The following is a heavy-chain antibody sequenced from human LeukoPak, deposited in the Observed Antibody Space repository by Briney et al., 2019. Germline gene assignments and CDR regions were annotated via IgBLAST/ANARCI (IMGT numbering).Heavy chain of an antibody. J-gene: IGHJ6*03. CDR2: IDKDGSEK. CDR3: ARNYGSGSYYGDDYMDV. CDR1: GFTFSSFY. V-gene: IGHV3-7*01. Sequence: GGSLRRSCAASGFTFSSFYMNWIRQAPGKGREGGATIDKDGSEKDYVDSVKGRFTMSRDNATNFLYLQMTSLRAEDTAVYYCARNYGSGSYYGDDYMDVWGKGTTVTISS. D-gene: IGHD3-10*01.